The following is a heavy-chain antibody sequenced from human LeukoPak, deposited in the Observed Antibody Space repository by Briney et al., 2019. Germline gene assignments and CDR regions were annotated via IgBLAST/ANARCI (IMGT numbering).Heavy chain of an antibody. CDR1: GGSISSYY. CDR2: IYYSGST. Sequence: SETLSLTCTVSGGSISSYYWSWIRQPPGKGLEWIGYIYYSGSTNYNPSLKSRVTISVDTSKNQFSLKLSSVTAADTAVYYCARGGRFWNDWFDPWGQGTLVTVSS. J-gene: IGHJ5*02. D-gene: IGHD3-3*01. V-gene: IGHV4-59*01. CDR3: ARGGRFWNDWFDP.